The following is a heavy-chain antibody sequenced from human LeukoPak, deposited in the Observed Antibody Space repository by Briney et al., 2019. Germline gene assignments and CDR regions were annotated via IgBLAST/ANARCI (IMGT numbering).Heavy chain of an antibody. J-gene: IGHJ5*02. CDR3: ARGLVLLWFGELVRWFDP. CDR1: GYTFTSYD. Sequence: GASVKVSCKASGYTFTSYDINWVRQATGQGLEWMGWMNPNSGNTGYAQKFQGRVTMTRNTSISTAYMELSSLRSEDTAVYYCARGLVLLWFGELVRWFDPWGQGTLVTVSS. V-gene: IGHV1-8*01. D-gene: IGHD3-10*01. CDR2: MNPNSGNT.